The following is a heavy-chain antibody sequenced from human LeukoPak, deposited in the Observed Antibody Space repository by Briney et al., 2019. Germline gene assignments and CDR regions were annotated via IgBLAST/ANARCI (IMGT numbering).Heavy chain of an antibody. D-gene: IGHD2-2*01. Sequence: PGASLLISCKGSGSIFTSYWISCVRPLPGKGLEWMGRIDPSDSYTNYSPSFQGHVTISADKSISTPYLQWSSLKASDTAMYYCARLGPSAILGPNWFDPRGEGTLVTVSS. V-gene: IGHV5-10-1*01. CDR2: IDPSDSYT. CDR1: GSIFTSYW. CDR3: ARLGPSAILGPNWFDP. J-gene: IGHJ5*02.